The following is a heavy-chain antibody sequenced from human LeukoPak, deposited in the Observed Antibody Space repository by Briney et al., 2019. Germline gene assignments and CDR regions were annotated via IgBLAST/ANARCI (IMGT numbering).Heavy chain of an antibody. Sequence: ASVKVSCKASGYTFSDYYIHWVRQAPGQGLEWMGWINPNSGGTNSAQKFQGRVTMTRDTSISTAYMELSRLRSDDTAVYYCARDRLRLGYERTNWFDPWGQGTLVTVSS. CDR2: INPNSGGT. CDR1: GYTFSDYY. V-gene: IGHV1-2*02. D-gene: IGHD2-15*01. CDR3: ARDRLRLGYERTNWFDP. J-gene: IGHJ5*02.